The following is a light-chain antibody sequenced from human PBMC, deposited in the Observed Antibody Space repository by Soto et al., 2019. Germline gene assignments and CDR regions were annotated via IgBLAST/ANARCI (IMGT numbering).Light chain of an antibody. CDR2: YTS. Sequence: DIVMTQSPATLSLSPGDRATLSCWASLTVSTNLAWYQQKPGQAPRLLIYYTSTRATGIPTRFSGSGSAKEFTLTISSLQPEDSAVYYCQQYNNCPPGATCGPGTKVEIK. CDR1: LTVSTN. CDR3: QQYNNCPPGAT. V-gene: IGKV3-15*01. J-gene: IGKJ3*01.